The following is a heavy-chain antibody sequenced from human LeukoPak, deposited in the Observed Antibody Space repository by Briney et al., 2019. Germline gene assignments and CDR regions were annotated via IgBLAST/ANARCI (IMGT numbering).Heavy chain of an antibody. J-gene: IGHJ6*03. CDR3: ARNRLLPYYYYYMDV. Sequence: SETLSLTCAVSGGSISSSNWWSWVRQPPGKGLEWIGSIYHSGSTYYNPSLKSRVTISVDTSKNQFSLKLSSVTAADTAVYYCARNRLLPYYYYYMDVWGKGTTVTVSS. CDR1: GGSISSSNW. V-gene: IGHV4-4*02. D-gene: IGHD2-15*01. CDR2: IYHSGST.